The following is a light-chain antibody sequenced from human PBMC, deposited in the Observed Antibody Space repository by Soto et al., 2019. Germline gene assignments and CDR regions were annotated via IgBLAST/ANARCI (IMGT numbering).Light chain of an antibody. CDR2: GAS. CDR1: QSVSTNY. V-gene: IGKV3-20*01. Sequence: EIVLTQSPGTLSLSLGERATLSCRASQSVSTNYLAWYQQKPGQAPRLLIYGASNRATGIPDKFSGSGSGTDFMLTISRLEPDDFALYSCQQYGSSPLTFGGGTKVEVK. CDR3: QQYGSSPLT. J-gene: IGKJ4*01.